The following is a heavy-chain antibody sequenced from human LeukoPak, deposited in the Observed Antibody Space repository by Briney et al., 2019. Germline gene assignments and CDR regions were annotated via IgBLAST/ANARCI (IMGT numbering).Heavy chain of an antibody. CDR2: IRSKANSYAT. Sequence: PGGSLRLSCEVSGFTFSGSAMHWVRQASGKGLEWVGRIRSKANSYATAYAASVKGRFTISRDDSKNTLYLQMNSLKTEDTAVYYCTTVTAYYYDSSGYYYGGRSRFDYWGQGTLVTVSS. D-gene: IGHD3-22*01. V-gene: IGHV3-73*01. CDR3: TTVTAYYYDSSGYYYGGRSRFDY. CDR1: GFTFSGSA. J-gene: IGHJ4*02.